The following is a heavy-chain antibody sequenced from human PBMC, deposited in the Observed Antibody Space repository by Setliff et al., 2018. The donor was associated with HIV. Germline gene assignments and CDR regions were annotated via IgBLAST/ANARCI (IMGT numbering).Heavy chain of an antibody. D-gene: IGHD1-1*01. CDR1: GYTFTDYF. CDR3: ARQLSNSFDY. J-gene: IGHJ4*02. Sequence: GASVKVSCKSSGYTFTDYFMHWVRQAPGQGLEWMGWISPDNGNRRILRRFQGRVTMTRDTSINTAYMELSGLTSDDTAVYYCARQLSNSFDYWGQGTPVTVSS. V-gene: IGHV1-2*02. CDR2: ISPDNGNR.